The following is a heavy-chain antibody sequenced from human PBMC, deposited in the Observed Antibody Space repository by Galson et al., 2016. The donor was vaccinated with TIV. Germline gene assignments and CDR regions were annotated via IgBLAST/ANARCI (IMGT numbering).Heavy chain of an antibody. V-gene: IGHV1-18*01. CDR1: GYSFINYY. CDR2: ISGYNDNT. Sequence: QSGAEVKNPGASVKVSCKASGYSFINYYITWVRQAPGQGLEWMGWISGYNDNTNYTLKFQGRLTMTTDTYTSTSYMELRSLRSDDTAVYYCARVVGTVITQKSFDFWGQGTPVIVSS. J-gene: IGHJ4*02. CDR3: ARVVGTVITQKSFDF. D-gene: IGHD4-23*01.